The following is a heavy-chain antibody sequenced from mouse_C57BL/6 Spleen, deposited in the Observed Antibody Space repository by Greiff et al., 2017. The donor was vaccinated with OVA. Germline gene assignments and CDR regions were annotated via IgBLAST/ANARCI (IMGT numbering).Heavy chain of an antibody. CDR3: TRLWDNGYFDY. D-gene: IGHD3-3*01. V-gene: IGHV5-9-1*02. CDR2: ISSGGDYI. CDR1: GFTFSSYA. J-gene: IGHJ2*01. Sequence: EVKLMESGEGLVKPGGSLKLSCAASGFTFSSYAMSWVRQTPEKRLEWVAYISSGGDYIYYADTVKGRFTISRDNARNTLYLQMSSLKSEDTAMYYCTRLWDNGYFDYWGQGTTLTVSS.